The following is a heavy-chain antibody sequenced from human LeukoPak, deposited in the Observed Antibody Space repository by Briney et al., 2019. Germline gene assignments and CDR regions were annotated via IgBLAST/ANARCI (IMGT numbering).Heavy chain of an antibody. Sequence: PEGSLRLSCAASGFTFSSYGMHWVRQAPGKGLEWVAVIWYDGSNKYYADSVKGRFTISRDNSKDTLYLQMNSLRAEDTAVYYCAKDGLGYCSGGSCYSNWFDPWGQGTLVTVSS. CDR2: IWYDGSNK. D-gene: IGHD2-15*01. V-gene: IGHV3-33*06. J-gene: IGHJ5*02. CDR1: GFTFSSYG. CDR3: AKDGLGYCSGGSCYSNWFDP.